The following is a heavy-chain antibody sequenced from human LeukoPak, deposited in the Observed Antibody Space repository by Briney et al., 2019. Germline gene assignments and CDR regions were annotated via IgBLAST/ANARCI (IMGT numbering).Heavy chain of an antibody. CDR1: GFTFSSYA. V-gene: IGHV3-66*01. CDR2: IYSAGST. D-gene: IGHD2-15*01. J-gene: IGHJ4*02. Sequence: GGSLRLSCAASGFTFSSYAMSWVRQAPGKGLEWVSLIYSAGSTYYADSVKGRFTISRDNSKNTLYLQMNSLRAEDTAVYYCARKTPRFGDYDYWGQGTLVTVSS. CDR3: ARKTPRFGDYDY.